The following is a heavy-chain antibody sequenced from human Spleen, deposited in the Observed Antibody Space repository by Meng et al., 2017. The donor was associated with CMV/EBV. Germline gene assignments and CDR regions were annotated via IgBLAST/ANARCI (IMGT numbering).Heavy chain of an antibody. CDR2: ISFDGNTK. D-gene: IGHD5-12*01. CDR3: ARDRDVDQVPGVNVFNV. CDR1: GFTFSTYA. V-gene: IGHV3-30*04. Sequence: SCAASGFTFSTYAMHWVRQAPGKGLEWVAVISFDGNTKYYADSMKGRFTISRDNAKNSVYLQMNSLGAEDTAVYYCARDRDVDQVPGVNVFNVCGQGTVVTVSS. J-gene: IGHJ3*01.